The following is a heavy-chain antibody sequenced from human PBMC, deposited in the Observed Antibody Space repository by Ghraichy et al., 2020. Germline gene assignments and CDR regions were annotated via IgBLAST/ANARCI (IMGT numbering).Heavy chain of an antibody. J-gene: IGHJ4*02. CDR2: ITGNGGTT. CDR1: GFTFGTYA. Sequence: GGSLRLSCSASGFTFGTYAMHWVRQAPGKRLEYVSAITGNGGTTYYADSVKGRFTISRDNAKNTVHLQMRSLRPEDTAVYYCVKDLGSDSSGYNYFDYWGQGTLVTVSS. CDR3: VKDLGSDSSGYNYFDY. V-gene: IGHV3-64D*06. D-gene: IGHD3-22*01.